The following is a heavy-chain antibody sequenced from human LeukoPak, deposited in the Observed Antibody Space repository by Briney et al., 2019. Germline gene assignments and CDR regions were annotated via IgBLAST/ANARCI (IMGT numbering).Heavy chain of an antibody. CDR1: GFTFSSYG. CDR2: IRYDGSNK. D-gene: IGHD5-12*01. CDR3: AINGGGDSGYGNFDY. Sequence: AGGSLRLSCAASGFTFSSYGMHWVRQAPGKGLEWVAFIRYDGSNKYYADSVKGRFTTSRDNAKNSLYLQMNSLRAEDTALYYCAINGGGDSGYGNFDYWGQGTLVTVSS. V-gene: IGHV3-30*02. J-gene: IGHJ4*02.